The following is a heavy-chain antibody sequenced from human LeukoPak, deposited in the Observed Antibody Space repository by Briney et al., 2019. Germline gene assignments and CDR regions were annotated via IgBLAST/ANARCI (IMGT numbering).Heavy chain of an antibody. CDR3: AKDLAELPPFTPRV. CDR1: GFTFSSYA. CDR2: ISSNGGST. D-gene: IGHD5-24*01. V-gene: IGHV3-64*01. Sequence: PGGSLRLSCAASGFTFSSYAMHWVRQAPGKGLEYVSAISSNGGSTYYANSVKGRFTISRDNSRNTLYLQMNSLRAEDTAVYYCAKDLAELPPFTPRVWGQGTMVTVSS. J-gene: IGHJ3*01.